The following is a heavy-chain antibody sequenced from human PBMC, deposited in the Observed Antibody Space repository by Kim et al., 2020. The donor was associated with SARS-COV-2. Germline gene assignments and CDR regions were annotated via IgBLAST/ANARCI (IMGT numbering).Heavy chain of an antibody. CDR3: AKVPKGYSYGLGFDY. CDR1: GFTFSSYA. CDR2: ISGSGGST. J-gene: IGHJ4*02. D-gene: IGHD5-18*01. V-gene: IGHV3-23*01. Sequence: GGSLRLSCAASGFTFSSYAMSWVRQAPGKGLEWVSAISGSGGSTYYADSVKGRFTISRDNSKNTLYLQMNSLRAEDTAVYYCAKVPKGYSYGLGFDYWGQGTLVTVSS.